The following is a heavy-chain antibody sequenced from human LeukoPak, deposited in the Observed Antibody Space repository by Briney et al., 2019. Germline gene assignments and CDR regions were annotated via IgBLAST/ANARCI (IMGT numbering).Heavy chain of an antibody. J-gene: IGHJ4*02. CDR2: ISYDGSNK. Sequence: GGSLRLSCAASGFTFSSYGMHWVRQAPGKGLEWVAVISYDGSNKYYADSVKGRFTISRDNSKNTLYLQMNSLRAEDTAVYYCAKDPVQKYYDFWSGYYQMEVDYWGQGTLVTVSS. CDR1: GFTFSSYG. D-gene: IGHD3-3*01. CDR3: AKDPVQKYYDFWSGYYQMEVDY. V-gene: IGHV3-30*18.